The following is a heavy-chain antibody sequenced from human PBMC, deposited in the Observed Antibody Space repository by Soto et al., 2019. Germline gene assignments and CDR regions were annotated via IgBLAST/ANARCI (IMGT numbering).Heavy chain of an antibody. Sequence: ASVKVSCKASGFTFTSSAFQWVRQARGQRLEWIGWIAVGSGYTNYAQRFQDRVTLTRDMSTATTYMELSRLTSEDTAIYYCAADATAWQQMVPSDYWGQGTLVTVSS. CDR1: GFTFTSSA. D-gene: IGHD2-8*01. V-gene: IGHV1-58*01. CDR3: AADATAWQQMVPSDY. J-gene: IGHJ4*02. CDR2: IAVGSGYT.